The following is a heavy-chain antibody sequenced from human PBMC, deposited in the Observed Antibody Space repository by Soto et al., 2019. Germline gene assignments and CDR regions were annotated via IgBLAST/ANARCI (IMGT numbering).Heavy chain of an antibody. Sequence: SVKVSCKASGGTFSSYAISWVRQAPGLGLEWMGGIIPIFGTANYAQKFQGRVTITADESTSTAYMELSSLRSEDTAVYYCARVNGYDYVWGSYRPNYYYGMDVWGQGTTVTSP. CDR1: GGTFSSYA. D-gene: IGHD3-16*02. J-gene: IGHJ6*02. V-gene: IGHV1-69*13. CDR2: IIPIFGTA. CDR3: ARVNGYDYVWGSYRPNYYYGMDV.